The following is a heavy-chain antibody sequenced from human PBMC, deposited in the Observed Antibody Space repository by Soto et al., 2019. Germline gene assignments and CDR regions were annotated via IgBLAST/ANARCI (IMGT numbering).Heavy chain of an antibody. D-gene: IGHD5-18*01. J-gene: IGHJ6*02. CDR3: ARCIQGDYYYGMDV. CDR2: INADYGNT. Sequence: ASVKVSCKASGYTFTSYGSSWVRQAPGQGLEWMGRINADYGNTQYAQKFRGRVTMTTDTSTTTVYMEMTNLRSDDTAVYYCARCIQGDYYYGMDVWGQGTTVTVSS. V-gene: IGHV1-18*01. CDR1: GYTFTSYG.